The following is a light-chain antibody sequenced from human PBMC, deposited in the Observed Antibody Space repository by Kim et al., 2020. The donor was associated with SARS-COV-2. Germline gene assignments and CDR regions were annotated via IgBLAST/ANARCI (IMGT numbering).Light chain of an antibody. Sequence: ASVGDRATITCRASQSISSYLNWYQQKPGKAPKLLIYAASSLQSGVPSRFSGSGSGTDFTLTISSLQPEDFATYYCQQSYSTLPYTFGQGTKLEI. J-gene: IGKJ2*01. CDR1: QSISSY. CDR2: AAS. CDR3: QQSYSTLPYT. V-gene: IGKV1-39*01.